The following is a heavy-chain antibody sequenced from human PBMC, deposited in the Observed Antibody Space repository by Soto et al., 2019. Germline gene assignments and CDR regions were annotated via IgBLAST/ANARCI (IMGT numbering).Heavy chain of an antibody. D-gene: IGHD2-15*01. CDR3: VSLKTCSGGTCYSGY. CDR1: GFTFSSYW. CDR2: INSNGSST. V-gene: IGHV3-74*01. J-gene: IGHJ4*02. Sequence: PGGSLRLSCAASGFTFSSYWMHWVRQAPGKGLVWVSRINSNGSSTNYADSVKGRFTISRDNDKNTLYLQMNSLRVEDTAIYYCVSLKTCSGGTCYSGYWGQGTLVTVSS.